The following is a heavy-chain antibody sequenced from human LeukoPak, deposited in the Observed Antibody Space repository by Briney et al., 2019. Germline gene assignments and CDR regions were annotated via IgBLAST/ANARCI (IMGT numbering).Heavy chain of an antibody. D-gene: IGHD3-3*01. CDR3: ARGVEEWLFDY. V-gene: IGHV4-59*01. Sequence: SETLSLTCTVSGGSISSYYWSWIRQPPGKGLEWIGYIYYSGSTNYNPSLKSRVTISVDTSKNQFSLKLSSVTAADTAVYYYARGVEEWLFDYWGQGTLVTVSS. CDR2: IYYSGST. CDR1: GGSISSYY. J-gene: IGHJ4*02.